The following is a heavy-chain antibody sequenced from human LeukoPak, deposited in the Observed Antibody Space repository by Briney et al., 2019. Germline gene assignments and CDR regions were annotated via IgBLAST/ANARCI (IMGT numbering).Heavy chain of an antibody. D-gene: IGHD5-18*01. CDR3: AKDGSIAGGGYSYGLDY. CDR1: GFTFSSYS. Sequence: GGSLRLSCAASGFTFSSYSMNWVRQAPGKGLEWVSYIDSSSGTIYYADSVKGRFTISRDSAKNSLYLQMNSLRAEDTAVYYCAKDGSIAGGGYSYGLDYWGQGTLVTVSS. J-gene: IGHJ4*02. V-gene: IGHV3-48*01. CDR2: IDSSSGTI.